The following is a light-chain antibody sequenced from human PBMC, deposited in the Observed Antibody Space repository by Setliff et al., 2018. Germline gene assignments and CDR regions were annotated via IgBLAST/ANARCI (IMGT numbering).Light chain of an antibody. J-gene: IGLJ2*01. CDR2: DSN. Sequence: QSVLTQTPSVSAAPGQKVTISCSGISSKIGSDYLAWYQQLPGTAPKLLIYDSNKRPSGIPDRFSGSSSGTSATLDITGLQTGDEADYYCGTWNYNAVVFGGGTKGTVL. CDR3: GTWNYNAVV. CDR1: SSKIGSDY. V-gene: IGLV1-51*01.